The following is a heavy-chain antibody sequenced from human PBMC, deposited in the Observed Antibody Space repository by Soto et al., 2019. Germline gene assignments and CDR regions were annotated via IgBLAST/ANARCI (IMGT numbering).Heavy chain of an antibody. J-gene: IGHJ3*02. CDR1: GYTFSYYY. Sequence: ASVKVSCKASGYTFSYYYVTWVRQAPGHGLEWMGWISPHNDNTNLAQNVKGRVILTTDTSSNTAFMELRSLTSDDTATYYCARVSYVSGGPYGFDIWGQGTMVTVSS. D-gene: IGHD6-19*01. V-gene: IGHV1-18*01. CDR3: ARVSYVSGGPYGFDI. CDR2: ISPHNDNT.